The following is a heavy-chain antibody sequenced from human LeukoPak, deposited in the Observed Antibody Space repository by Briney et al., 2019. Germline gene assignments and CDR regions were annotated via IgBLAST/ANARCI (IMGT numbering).Heavy chain of an antibody. CDR3: ASSPVLRFLEWLYYFDY. V-gene: IGHV4-30-4*08. Sequence: SETLSLTCTVSGGSISSGDYYWSWIRQPPGKGLEWIGYIYYSGSTYYNPSLKSRVTISVDTSKNQFSLKLSSVTAADTAVYYCASSPVLRFLEWLYYFDYWGQGTLVTVSS. D-gene: IGHD3-3*01. J-gene: IGHJ4*02. CDR1: GGSISSGDYY. CDR2: IYYSGST.